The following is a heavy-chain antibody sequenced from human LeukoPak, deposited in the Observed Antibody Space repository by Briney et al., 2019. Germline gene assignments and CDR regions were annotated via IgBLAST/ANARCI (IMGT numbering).Heavy chain of an antibody. CDR3: APSPNYCESSGYYPV. CDR1: GFTFSSYA. J-gene: IGHJ4*02. CDR2: ISGSGGST. Sequence: GGSLRLSCAASGFTFSSYAMSWVRQAPGKGLEWVSAISGSGGSTYYADSVKGRFTISRDKSKNTLYLQMNSLRAEDTAVYYCAPSPNYCESSGYYPVWGQGTLVPVSS. V-gene: IGHV3-23*01. D-gene: IGHD3-22*01.